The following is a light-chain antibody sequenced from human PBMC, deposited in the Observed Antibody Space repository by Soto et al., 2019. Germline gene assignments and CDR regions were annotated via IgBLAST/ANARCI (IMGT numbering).Light chain of an antibody. V-gene: IGKV3-11*01. Sequence: EIVLTQSPATLSLSPGDRATLSCRASQSVLSDYLAWYQQKPGQAPRVLIYDASNRATGIPARFSGTGSGTDFTLTISSLEPEDFALYYCQQRNNWPLTFGGGTKVDI. CDR1: QSVLSDY. J-gene: IGKJ4*01. CDR2: DAS. CDR3: QQRNNWPLT.